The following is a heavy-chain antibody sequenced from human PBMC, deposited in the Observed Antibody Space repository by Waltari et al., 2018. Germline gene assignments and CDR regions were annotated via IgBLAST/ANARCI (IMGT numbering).Heavy chain of an antibody. CDR3: ARALNRIAAAGSYFDY. V-gene: IGHV4-59*01. D-gene: IGHD6-13*01. Sequence: QVQLQESGPGLVKPSETLSLTCTVSGGSISRYYWSWIRQPPGKGLEWIGYIYYSGSTNYNPSLKSRVTISVDTSKNQFSLKLSSVTAADTAVYYCARALNRIAAAGSYFDYWGQGTLVTVSS. CDR1: GGSISRYY. CDR2: IYYSGST. J-gene: IGHJ4*02.